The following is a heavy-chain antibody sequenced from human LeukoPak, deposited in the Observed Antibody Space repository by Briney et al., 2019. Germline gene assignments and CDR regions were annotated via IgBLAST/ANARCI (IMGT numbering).Heavy chain of an antibody. CDR3: ARGPGGYHNT. J-gene: IGHJ4*02. CDR1: EFSVGSNY. V-gene: IGHV3-66*01. Sequence: PGGSLRLSCAASEFSVGSNYMTWVRQAPGKGLEWVSLIYSGGSTYYADSVKGRFTISRDNSKNTLYLQMNSVRAEDTAVYYCARGPGGYHNTGGQGTLVTVSS. CDR2: IYSGGST. D-gene: IGHD5-12*01.